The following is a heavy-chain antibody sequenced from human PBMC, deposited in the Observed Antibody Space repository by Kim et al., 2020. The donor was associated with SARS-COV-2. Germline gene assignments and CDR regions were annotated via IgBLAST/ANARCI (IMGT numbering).Heavy chain of an antibody. CDR2: ISSSSSYL. CDR1: GFTFSSYS. Sequence: GGSLRLSCAASGFTFSSYSMNWVRQAPGKGLEWVSSISSSSSYLYYADSVKGRFTISRDNAKNSLYLQMNSLRAEDTAVYYCARDYIGHIAAADYWGQGTLVTVSS. CDR3: ARDYIGHIAAADY. D-gene: IGHD6-13*01. J-gene: IGHJ4*02. V-gene: IGHV3-21*01.